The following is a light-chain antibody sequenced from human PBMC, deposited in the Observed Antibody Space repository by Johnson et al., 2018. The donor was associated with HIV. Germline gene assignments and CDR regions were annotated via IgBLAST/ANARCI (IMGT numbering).Light chain of an antibody. CDR2: ENN. V-gene: IGLV1-51*02. CDR1: SSNIESNS. J-gene: IGLJ1*01. Sequence: QSVLTQPPSVSAAAGQNVTISCSGSSSNIESNSVSWYQQFPGTAPKVLIYENNKRPSGIPDRFSGSKSGTSATLDITGLQTGDEADYYCGTWVSSLGAHYVFGTGTKATVL. CDR3: GTWVSSLGAHYV.